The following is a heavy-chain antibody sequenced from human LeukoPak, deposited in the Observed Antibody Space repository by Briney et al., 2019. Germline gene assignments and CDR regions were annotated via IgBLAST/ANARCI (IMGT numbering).Heavy chain of an antibody. J-gene: IGHJ5*02. CDR3: ARAGHFGWYVGVYWFDP. D-gene: IGHD6-19*01. Sequence: ASVKVSCKASGYTFTSYAMNWVRQAPGQGLEWMGWINAGNGNTKYSQKFQGRVTITRDTSASTAYMELSSLRSEDTAVYYCARAGHFGWYVGVYWFDPWGQGTLVTVSS. CDR2: INAGNGNT. V-gene: IGHV1-3*01. CDR1: GYTFTSYA.